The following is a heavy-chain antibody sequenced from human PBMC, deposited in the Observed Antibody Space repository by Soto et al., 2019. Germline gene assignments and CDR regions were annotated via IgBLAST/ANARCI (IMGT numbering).Heavy chain of an antibody. CDR3: ARGAEQGLLWFGELLPTGPNFDY. D-gene: IGHD3-10*01. CDR1: GGSISSSSYY. J-gene: IGHJ4*02. V-gene: IGHV4-39*01. Sequence: SETLSLTCTVSGGSISSSSYYWGWIRQPPGKGLEWIGSIYYSGSTYYNPSLKSRVTISVDTSKNQFSLKLSSVTAADTAVYYCARGAEQGLLWFGELLPTGPNFDYWGQGTLVTVSS. CDR2: IYYSGST.